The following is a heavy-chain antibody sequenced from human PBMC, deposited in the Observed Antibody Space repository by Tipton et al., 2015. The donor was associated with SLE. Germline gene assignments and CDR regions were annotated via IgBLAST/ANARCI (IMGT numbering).Heavy chain of an antibody. J-gene: IGHJ4*02. D-gene: IGHD6-6*01. CDR3: ARGRGAARPFDY. Sequence: QSGPEVKKPGSSVKVSCKASGGTFSSYAISWVRQAPGQGLEWMGGIIPIFGTANYAQRFQGRVTITTDESTSTAYMELSSLRSEDTAVYYCARGRGAARPFDYWGQGTLVTVSS. V-gene: IGHV1-69*05. CDR2: IIPIFGTA. CDR1: GGTFSSYA.